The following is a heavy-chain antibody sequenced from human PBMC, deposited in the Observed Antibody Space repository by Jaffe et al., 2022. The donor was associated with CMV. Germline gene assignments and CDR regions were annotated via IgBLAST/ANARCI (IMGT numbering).Heavy chain of an antibody. J-gene: IGHJ4*02. V-gene: IGHV1-46*01. CDR2: INPSGGST. D-gene: IGHD3-16*02. CDR1: GYTFTSYY. Sequence: QVQLVQSGAEVKKPGASVKVSCKASGYTFTSYYMHWVRQAPGQGLEWMGIINPSGGSTSYAQKFQGRVTMTRDTSTSTVYMELSSLRSEDTAVYYCARDLSAPQGLGELSLGYFDYWGQGTLVTVSS. CDR3: ARDLSAPQGLGELSLGYFDY.